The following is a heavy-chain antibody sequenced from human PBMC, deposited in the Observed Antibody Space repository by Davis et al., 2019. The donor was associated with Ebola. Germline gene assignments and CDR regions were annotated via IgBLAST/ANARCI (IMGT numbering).Heavy chain of an antibody. CDR3: ARDSSGSSWHGDWFDP. CDR1: GGSISSHY. D-gene: IGHD6-13*01. V-gene: IGHV4-59*11. CDR2: IYYSGST. J-gene: IGHJ5*02. Sequence: PSETLSLTCTVSGGSISSHYWSWIRQPPGKGLEWIGYIYYSGSTNYNPSLKSRVTISVDTSKNQFSLKLSSVTAADTAVYYCARDSSGSSWHGDWFDPWGQGTLVTVSS.